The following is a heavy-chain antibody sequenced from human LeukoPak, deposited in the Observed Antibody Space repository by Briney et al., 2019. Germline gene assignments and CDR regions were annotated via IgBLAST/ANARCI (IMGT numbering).Heavy chain of an antibody. V-gene: IGHV3-21*01. CDR1: GFTVSSNH. CDR3: ARKGDGYIYFDY. D-gene: IGHD5-24*01. CDR2: ISSSSSYI. J-gene: IGHJ4*02. Sequence: SGGSLRPSCAASGFTVSSNHMTWVRQAPGKGLEWVSSISSSSSYIYYADSVKGRFTISRDNAKNSLYLQMNSLRAEDTAVYYCARKGDGYIYFDYWGQGTLVTVSS.